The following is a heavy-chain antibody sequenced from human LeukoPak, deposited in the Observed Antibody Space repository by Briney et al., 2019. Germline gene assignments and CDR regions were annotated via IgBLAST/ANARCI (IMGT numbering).Heavy chain of an antibody. V-gene: IGHV1-18*01. D-gene: IGHD5-18*01. CDR2: ISAYNGNT. CDR1: GYTFTSYA. J-gene: IGHJ4*02. Sequence: ASVKVSCKASGYTFTSYAFSWVRQAPGQGLERMGWISAYNGNTNYAQKLQGRVTMTTDTSTSTAYMELRSLRSDDTAVYYCARDHGYTYGPLYFDYWGQGTLVTVSS. CDR3: ARDHGYTYGPLYFDY.